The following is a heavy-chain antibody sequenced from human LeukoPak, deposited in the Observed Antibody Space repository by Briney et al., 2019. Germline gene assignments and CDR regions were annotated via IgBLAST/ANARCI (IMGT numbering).Heavy chain of an antibody. CDR2: ISSSSSYI. J-gene: IGHJ3*02. V-gene: IGHV3-21*01. Sequence: GGSLRLSCAASGFTFSSYSMNWVRQAPGKGLEWVSSISSSSSYIYYADSVKGRFTISRDNAKNSLYLQMDSLRVEDTAVYYCATYSGPDKWDASDMWGQGTLVTVSP. D-gene: IGHD1-26*01. CDR1: GFTFSSYS. CDR3: ATYSGPDKWDASDM.